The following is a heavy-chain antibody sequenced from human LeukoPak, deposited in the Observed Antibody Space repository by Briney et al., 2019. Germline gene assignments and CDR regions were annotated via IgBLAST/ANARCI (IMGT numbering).Heavy chain of an antibody. CDR3: ARGSIVGARGVGDY. Sequence: ASVKVSCKASGYTFSDYYMHWVRQAPGQGLEWMGWINPTSGGTNSAQKFQGRVTMTSDTSISTAYMELSRLRSDDTAVYYCARGSIVGARGVGDYWGQGTLVTVSS. CDR1: GYTFSDYY. V-gene: IGHV1-2*02. J-gene: IGHJ4*02. D-gene: IGHD1-26*01. CDR2: INPTSGGT.